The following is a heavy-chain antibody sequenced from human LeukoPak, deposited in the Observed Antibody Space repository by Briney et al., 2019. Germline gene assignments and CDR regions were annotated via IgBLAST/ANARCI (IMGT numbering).Heavy chain of an antibody. V-gene: IGHV3-7*01. Sequence: GGSLRLSCAASGFTFSDYWMTWVRQAPGKGLEWVANIKPDGSEKYYADSLKGRFSISRDNAKNSLYLQMNSLRAEDTAVYYCARARIGYWGQGTLVTVSS. D-gene: IGHD1-14*01. CDR1: GFTFSDYW. CDR2: IKPDGSEK. CDR3: ARARIGY. J-gene: IGHJ4*02.